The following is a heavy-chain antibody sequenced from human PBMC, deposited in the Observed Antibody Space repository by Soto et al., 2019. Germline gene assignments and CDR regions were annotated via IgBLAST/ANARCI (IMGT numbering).Heavy chain of an antibody. CDR1: GYTFTGYY. J-gene: IGHJ6*02. Sequence: ASVKVSCKASGYTFTGYYMHWVRQAPGQGLEWMGWINPNSGGTNYAQKFQGRVTMTRDTSISTACMELSRLRSDDTAVYYCARGAVAGTRVDYYYYGMDVWGQGTTVTVSS. V-gene: IGHV1-2*02. CDR2: INPNSGGT. CDR3: ARGAVAGTRVDYYYYGMDV. D-gene: IGHD6-19*01.